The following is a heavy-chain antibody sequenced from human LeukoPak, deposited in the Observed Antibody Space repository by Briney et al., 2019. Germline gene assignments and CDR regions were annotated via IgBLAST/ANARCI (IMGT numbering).Heavy chain of an antibody. J-gene: IGHJ5*02. D-gene: IGHD6-13*01. CDR3: ARHPAAAAGTRWFDP. V-gene: IGHV4-4*09. CDR2: IYTSGST. Sequence: PETLSLTCTVSGGSISDSHWSWIRQPPGKGLEWIGYIYTSGSTNYNPSLKSRVTISVDTSKNQFSLKLSSVTAADTAVYYCARHPAAAAGTRWFDPWGQGTLVTVSS. CDR1: GGSISDSH.